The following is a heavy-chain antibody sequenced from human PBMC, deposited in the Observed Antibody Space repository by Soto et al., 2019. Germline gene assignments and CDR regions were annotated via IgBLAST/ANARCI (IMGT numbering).Heavy chain of an antibody. CDR2: IYSGGYT. D-gene: IGHD3-16*01. J-gene: IGHJ4*02. Sequence: EVQLVESGGGLIQPGGSLRLSCAVSGFTVSNSYMSWVRQAPGKGLEGVSVIYSGGYTAYGDSVKGRFTISRDNSKNTLYFKMKGRGADDPAVYYCAADGGGGGYWGQGTLVTVSS. CDR1: GFTVSNSY. V-gene: IGHV3-53*01. CDR3: AADGGGGGY.